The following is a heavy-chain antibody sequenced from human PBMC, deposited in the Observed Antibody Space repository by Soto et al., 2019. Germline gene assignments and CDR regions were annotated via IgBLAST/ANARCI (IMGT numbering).Heavy chain of an antibody. CDR3: ARSAVAGKRFDY. J-gene: IGHJ4*02. D-gene: IGHD6-19*01. Sequence: SVNVSCKASGGTFSSYAISWVRQAPGQGLEWMGGIIPIFGTANYAQKFQGRVTITADKSTSTAYMELSSLRSEDTAVYYCARSAVAGKRFDYWGQGTLVTVSS. CDR2: IIPIFGTA. V-gene: IGHV1-69*06. CDR1: GGTFSSYA.